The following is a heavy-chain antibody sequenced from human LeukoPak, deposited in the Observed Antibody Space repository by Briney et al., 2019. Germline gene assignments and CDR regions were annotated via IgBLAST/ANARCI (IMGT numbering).Heavy chain of an antibody. CDR3: ARVAWYSHGLAYGLDV. Sequence: ASVKVSCKASGYTFTSYGISWVRQAPGQGLEWMGWISAYNGNTNYAQKLQGRVTMTTDTSTSTAYMELRSLRSDDTAVYYCARVAWYSHGLAYGLDVWGQGTTVTVSS. J-gene: IGHJ6*02. D-gene: IGHD5-18*01. CDR1: GYTFTSYG. V-gene: IGHV1-18*01. CDR2: ISAYNGNT.